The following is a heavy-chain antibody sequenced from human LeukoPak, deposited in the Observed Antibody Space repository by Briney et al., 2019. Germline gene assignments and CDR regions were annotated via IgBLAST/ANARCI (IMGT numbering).Heavy chain of an antibody. J-gene: IGHJ3*02. CDR2: IYYSGST. V-gene: IGHV4-59*08. CDR3: ARLADDAFDI. Sequence: SETLSLTCTVSGGSLSSYYWSWIRQPPGKGLEWIGYIYYSGSTNYNPSLKSRVTISVDTSKNQFSLKLSSVTAADTAVYYCARLADDAFDIWGQGTMVTVSS. CDR1: GGSLSSYY.